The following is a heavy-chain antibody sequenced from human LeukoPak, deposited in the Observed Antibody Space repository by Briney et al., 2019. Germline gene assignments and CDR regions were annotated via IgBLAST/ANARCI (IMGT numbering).Heavy chain of an antibody. D-gene: IGHD3-10*01. CDR1: GFTFSNYG. J-gene: IGHJ6*02. CDR3: ARDPYYGSGKYYYGMDL. Sequence: PGGSLRLSCAASGFTFSNYGMHWVRQAPDKGLEWVAVMWYDESKEYSGDSVKGRFTISRDKSKNTLYLQMNSLRAEHTAVYYCARDPYYGSGKYYYGMDLWGQGTTVTVSS. CDR2: MWYDESKE. V-gene: IGHV3-33*01.